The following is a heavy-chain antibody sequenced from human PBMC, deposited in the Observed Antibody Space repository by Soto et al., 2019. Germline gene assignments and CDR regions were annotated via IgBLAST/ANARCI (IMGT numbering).Heavy chain of an antibody. Sequence: SETLSLTCTVSGGSISSGGYYWSWIRQHPGKGLEWIGYIYYSGSTYYNPSLKSRVTISVDTSKNQFSLKLSSVTAADTAVYYCARDFYYGSGSYYGQPHYYYYYGMDVWGQGTTVTVSS. D-gene: IGHD3-10*01. CDR3: ARDFYYGSGSYYGQPHYYYYYGMDV. J-gene: IGHJ6*02. CDR2: IYYSGST. CDR1: GGSISSGGYY. V-gene: IGHV4-31*03.